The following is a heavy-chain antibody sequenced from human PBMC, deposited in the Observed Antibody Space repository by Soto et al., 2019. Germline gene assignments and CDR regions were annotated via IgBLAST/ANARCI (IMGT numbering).Heavy chain of an antibody. CDR2: IRQDGNEM. CDR3: ARDGYSYALDV. Sequence: GESLKISCAASGFTIGGAWMSWVRQAPGKGLEWVAKIRQDGNEMYYVDAVRGRFTISRDNAKNSLYLQMNSLRVEDTALYYCARDGYSYALDVWGQGTTVTVSS. V-gene: IGHV3-7*01. CDR1: GFTIGGAW. J-gene: IGHJ6*02.